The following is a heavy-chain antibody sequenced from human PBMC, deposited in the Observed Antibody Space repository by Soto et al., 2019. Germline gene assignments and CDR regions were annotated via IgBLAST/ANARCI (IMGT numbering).Heavy chain of an antibody. CDR3: AKDRAGYSSGMDV. CDR1: GFSLSSYG. V-gene: IGHV3-30*18. CDR2: ISYDGIHK. J-gene: IGHJ6*02. Sequence: QLQLVESGGGVVRPGTSLRLSCAVSGFSLSSYGMHWVRQAPGKGLEWVTLISYDGIHKYYADSVKGRFTISRDNSKNTLYLQMNSLRPEDTAVYYCAKDRAGYSSGMDVWGQGTTVTVSS. D-gene: IGHD6-19*01.